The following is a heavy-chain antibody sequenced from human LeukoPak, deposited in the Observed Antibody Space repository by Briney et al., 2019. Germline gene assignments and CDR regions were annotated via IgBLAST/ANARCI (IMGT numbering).Heavy chain of an antibody. CDR1: GFTFSSYA. D-gene: IGHD3-3*01. J-gene: IGHJ4*02. V-gene: IGHV3-23*01. CDR2: VSGSGDRT. CDR3: AKELWEGSGYVDY. Sequence: GGSLRLSCAASGFTFSSYAMSWVRQAPGKGLEWVAAVSGSGDRTIYADSVKGRFTISRDNSKDTLSLQMNSLKVGDTALYYCAKELWEGSGYVDYWGQGILVTVSS.